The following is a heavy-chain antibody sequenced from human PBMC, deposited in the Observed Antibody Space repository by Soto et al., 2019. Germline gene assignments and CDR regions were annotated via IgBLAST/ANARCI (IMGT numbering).Heavy chain of an antibody. CDR2: ISAYNGNT. J-gene: IGHJ4*02. CDR3: ARDRGDTAMVTFNF. D-gene: IGHD5-18*01. V-gene: IGHV1-18*04. Sequence: QVQLVQSGAEVKKPGASVKVSCKASGYSFTSFGITWVRQAPGQGLEWMGWISAYNGNTNYAQNLQGRVIMTTDRSTNTVYMELRSLTSDDTAVYYCARDRGDTAMVTFNFWGQGNLVIVSS. CDR1: GYSFTSFG.